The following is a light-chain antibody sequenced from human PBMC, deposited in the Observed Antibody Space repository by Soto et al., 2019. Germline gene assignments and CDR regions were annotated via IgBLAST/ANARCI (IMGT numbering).Light chain of an antibody. V-gene: IGLV3-21*02. CDR3: QVWDSSSDHPV. Sequence: SYELTQPPSVSVAPGQTARITCGGNNIGSKGVHWYQQKPGQAPVLVVYANSDRPSGIPERFSGSNSGNTATLTISRVEAGDEADYYCQVWDSSSDHPVFGTGTKVTVL. J-gene: IGLJ1*01. CDR2: ANS. CDR1: NIGSKG.